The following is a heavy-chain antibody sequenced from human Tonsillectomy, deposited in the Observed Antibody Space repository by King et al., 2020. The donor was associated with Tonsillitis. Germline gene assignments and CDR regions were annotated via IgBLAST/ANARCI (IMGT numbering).Heavy chain of an antibody. V-gene: IGHV3-30-3*01. Sequence: QLVQSGGGVVQPGRSLRLSCAASGFTFSGYAMHWVRQAPGKGLEWVAVISYDGTNKYYADSVKRRITLSRDNSKNTLYLQMNSPRAEDTAVYYCARVMRAVAGSLFDYWGQGTLVTVSA. D-gene: IGHD6-19*01. J-gene: IGHJ4*02. CDR3: ARVMRAVAGSLFDY. CDR1: GFTFSGYA. CDR2: ISYDGTNK.